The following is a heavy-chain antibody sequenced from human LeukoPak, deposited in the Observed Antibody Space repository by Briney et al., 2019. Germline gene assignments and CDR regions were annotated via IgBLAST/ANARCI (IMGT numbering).Heavy chain of an antibody. CDR1: GFTLSSSG. Sequence: PGGSLRLSCAASGFTLSSSGIHWVRQAPGKGLEWLAAISNDGINKYFADSVKGRFTISRDNAKNSLYLQMSSLRVEDTAIYYCARDYVWGSSESDYWGQGTLVTVSS. D-gene: IGHD7-27*01. CDR2: ISNDGINK. CDR3: ARDYVWGSSESDY. V-gene: IGHV3-30*03. J-gene: IGHJ4*02.